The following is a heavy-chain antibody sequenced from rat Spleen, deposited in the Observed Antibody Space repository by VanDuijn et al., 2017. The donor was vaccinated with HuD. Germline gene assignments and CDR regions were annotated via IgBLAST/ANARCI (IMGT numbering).Heavy chain of an antibody. CDR2: ISYEGSSS. J-gene: IGHJ4*01. CDR1: GFTFSDYY. D-gene: IGHD1-1*01. V-gene: IGHV5-22*01. Sequence: EVQLVESGGGLVQPGRSMKLSCAASGFTFSDYYMAWVRQAPKKGLEWVASISYEGSSSYYGDSVKGRFTISRDNAKSTLYLQMNSLRSEDTATYYCARPHYSYYVMDAWGQGASVTVSS. CDR3: ARPHYSYYVMDA.